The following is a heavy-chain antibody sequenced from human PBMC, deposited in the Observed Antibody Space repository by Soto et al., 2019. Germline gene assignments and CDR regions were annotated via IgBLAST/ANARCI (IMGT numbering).Heavy chain of an antibody. Sequence: SETLSLTCTVSGGSISSYYWSWIRQPPGKGLEWIGYIYYSGSTNYNPSLKSRVTISVDTSKNQFSLKLSSVTAADTAVYYCARDVLGTEYQLPFLHYYYMDVWGKGTTVTVSS. V-gene: IGHV4-59*12. CDR3: ARDVLGTEYQLPFLHYYYMDV. CDR1: GGSISSYY. D-gene: IGHD2-2*01. CDR2: IYYSGST. J-gene: IGHJ6*03.